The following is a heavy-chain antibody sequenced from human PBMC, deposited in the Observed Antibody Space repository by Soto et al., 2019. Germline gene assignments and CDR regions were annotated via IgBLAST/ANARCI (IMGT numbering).Heavy chain of an antibody. Sequence: GGSLRLSCAASGFTFSSYWMHWVRQAPGKGLVWVSRINSDGSSTSYADSVKGRFTISRDNAKNTLYLQMNSLRAEDTAVYYCARPSDDYGEVSAFDIWGQGTMVTVSS. V-gene: IGHV3-74*01. D-gene: IGHD4-17*01. CDR3: ARPSDDYGEVSAFDI. J-gene: IGHJ3*02. CDR1: GFTFSSYW. CDR2: INSDGSST.